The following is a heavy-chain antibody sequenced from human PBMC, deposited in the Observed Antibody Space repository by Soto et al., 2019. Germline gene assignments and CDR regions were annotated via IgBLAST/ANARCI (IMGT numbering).Heavy chain of an antibody. J-gene: IGHJ4*02. V-gene: IGHV4-39*01. CDR3: ASQHYYDSSGYYVGY. Sequence: SETLSLTCIVSGGSISSNDFYWSWIRQHPGKGLEWIGNIYYSGNTYYNPSLKTRVTILVDTSKNQFSLKLSSVTAADTAVYYCASQHYYDSSGYYVGYWGQGTLVTVSS. CDR2: IYYSGNT. CDR1: GGSISSNDFY. D-gene: IGHD3-22*01.